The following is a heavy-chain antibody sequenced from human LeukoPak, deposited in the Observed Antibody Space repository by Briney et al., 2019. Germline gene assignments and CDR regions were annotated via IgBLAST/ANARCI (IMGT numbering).Heavy chain of an antibody. CDR2: ISSSGSTI. Sequence: GGSLRLSCAASGFTFSSYEMNWVRQAPGQGLEWVSYISSSGSTIYYADSVKGRFNISRDNAKNSLYLQMNNLRAEDTAVYYCARDEYYGSGSKSFHYYVMDVWGKGTTVTVSS. CDR1: GFTFSSYE. J-gene: IGHJ6*04. D-gene: IGHD3-10*01. CDR3: ARDEYYGSGSKSFHYYVMDV. V-gene: IGHV3-48*03.